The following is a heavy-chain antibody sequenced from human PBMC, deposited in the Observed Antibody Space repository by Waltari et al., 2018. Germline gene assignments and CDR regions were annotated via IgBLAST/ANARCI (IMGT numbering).Heavy chain of an antibody. Sequence: QVQLVQSGAEVKKPGASVKVSCKASGYTFTSDGISWVRQAPGQGLEWMGWISAYNGNTNYAQKLQGRVTMTTDTSTSTAYMELRSLRSDDTAVYYCARDKSQWLVSYYFDYWGQGTLVTVSS. V-gene: IGHV1-18*01. CDR1: GYTFTSDG. CDR3: ARDKSQWLVSYYFDY. CDR2: ISAYNGNT. D-gene: IGHD6-19*01. J-gene: IGHJ4*02.